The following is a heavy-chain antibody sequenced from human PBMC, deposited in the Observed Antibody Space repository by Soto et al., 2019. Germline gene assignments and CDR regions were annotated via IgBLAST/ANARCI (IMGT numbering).Heavy chain of an antibody. Sequence: SVKVSCKTSGGTFSSYAISWVRQAPGQGLEWMGGIIPIFGTANYAQKFQGRVTITADKSTSTAYMELSSLRSEDTAVYDCARDFDTYYYDGNGSPCYGCGPRTLVTVSS. D-gene: IGHD3-22*01. CDR2: IIPIFGTA. CDR1: GGTFSSYA. CDR3: ARDFDTYYYDGNGSPCYG. J-gene: IGHJ4*02. V-gene: IGHV1-69*06.